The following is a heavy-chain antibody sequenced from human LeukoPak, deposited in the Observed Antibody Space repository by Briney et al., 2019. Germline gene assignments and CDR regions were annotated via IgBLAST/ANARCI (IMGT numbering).Heavy chain of an antibody. V-gene: IGHV4-4*07. J-gene: IGHJ4*02. D-gene: IGHD6-19*01. CDR2: IHTSGSI. Sequence: SETLSLTCTVSGGSISNYHWSWIRQPAGKGLEGIGQIHTSGSINYNPPLKSRVTMSIDTTEDQLSLTIRSVTAADRAFYYCARRDISSGWSFDYWGQGTLVTVSS. CDR1: GGSISNYH. CDR3: ARRDISSGWSFDY.